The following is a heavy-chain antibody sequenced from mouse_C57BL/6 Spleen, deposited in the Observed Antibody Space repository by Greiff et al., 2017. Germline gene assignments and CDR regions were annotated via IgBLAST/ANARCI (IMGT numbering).Heavy chain of an antibody. Sequence: VKLQESGAELVKPGASVKISCKASGYAFSSYWMNWVKQRPGKGLEWIGQIYPGDGDTNYNGKFKGKATLTADKSSSTAYMQLSSLTSEDSAVYFCARLGLRRVFAYWGQGTLVTVSA. CDR2: IYPGDGDT. D-gene: IGHD3-1*01. J-gene: IGHJ3*01. CDR3: ARLGLRRVFAY. V-gene: IGHV1-80*01. CDR1: GYAFSSYW.